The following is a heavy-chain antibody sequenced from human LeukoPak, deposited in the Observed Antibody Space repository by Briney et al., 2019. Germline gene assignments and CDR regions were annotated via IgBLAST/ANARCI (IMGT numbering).Heavy chain of an antibody. CDR2: ISGSGGST. D-gene: IGHD3-10*01. Sequence: PGGSLRLSCAASGFTFSSYAMSWVRQAPGKGLEWVSAISGSGGSTYYADSVKGRFTISRDNSKNTLYLQMNSLRAEGTAVYYCAKDRRGILWFGELLQYYFDYWGQGTLVTVSS. J-gene: IGHJ4*02. V-gene: IGHV3-23*01. CDR3: AKDRRGILWFGELLQYYFDY. CDR1: GFTFSSYA.